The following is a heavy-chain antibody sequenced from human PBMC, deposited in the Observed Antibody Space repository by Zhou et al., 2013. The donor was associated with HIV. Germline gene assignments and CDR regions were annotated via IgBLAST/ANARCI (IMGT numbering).Heavy chain of an antibody. Sequence: QVQLVQSGAEVKKPGASVKVSCKASGYTFTDYYMHWVRQAPGQGLEWMGWINPNSGGTNYAQKFQGRVTMTRDTSISTAYMELNRLKSDDTAMYYCARNRRIAASGPDAFDIWGRGTLVTVSS. J-gene: IGHJ3*02. V-gene: IGHV1-2*02. D-gene: IGHD6-13*01. CDR1: GYTFTDYY. CDR3: ARNRRIAASGPDAFDI. CDR2: INPNSGGT.